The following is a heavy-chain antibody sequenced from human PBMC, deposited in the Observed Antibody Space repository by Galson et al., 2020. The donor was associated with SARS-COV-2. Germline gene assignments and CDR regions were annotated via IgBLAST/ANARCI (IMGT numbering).Heavy chain of an antibody. D-gene: IGHD6-19*01. J-gene: IGHJ4*02. Sequence: TGGFLRLSCAASGFTFRTYAMSWVRQAPGKGLEWVSAISGGGQSTYYADSVKGRFTISRDNSKITLYLQMNGLRAEDTAVYYCEKGLVEWLAPHYFDYWGQGTLVTVSS. CDR3: EKGLVEWLAPHYFDY. CDR1: GFTFRTYA. V-gene: IGHV3-23*01. CDR2: ISGGGQST.